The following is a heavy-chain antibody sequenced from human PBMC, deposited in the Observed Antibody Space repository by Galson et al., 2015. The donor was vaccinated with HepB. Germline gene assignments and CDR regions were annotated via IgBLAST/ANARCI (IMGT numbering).Heavy chain of an antibody. CDR2: TYFRAKWHT. D-gene: IGHD4-17*01. CDR3: AYGSDV. V-gene: IGHV6-1*01. CDR1: GDSVTSNSAV. J-gene: IGHJ6*02. Sequence: CAISGDSVTSNSAVWNWIRQSPSRGLEWLGRTYFRAKWHTDYEISVKSRININADISRNQFSLQLSSVTSDDTAVYYCAYGSDVWGQGTTVIVSS.